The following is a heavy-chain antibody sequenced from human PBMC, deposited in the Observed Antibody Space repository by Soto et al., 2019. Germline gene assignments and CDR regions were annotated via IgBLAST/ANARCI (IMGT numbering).Heavy chain of an antibody. V-gene: IGHV3-33*01. CDR2: IWYDGSNK. J-gene: IGHJ6*02. CDR1: GFTFSSHS. D-gene: IGHD3-16*01. CDR3: ARWGNDKKMDV. Sequence: QVQLVESGGGVVQPGRSLRLSCAASGFTFSSHSMHWVRQAPGKGLEWVAVIWYDGSNKYYGDSVKSRFTISRDNSKNTLYLQMDSLRADDTAVYYCARWGNDKKMDVWGQGTTVTVSS.